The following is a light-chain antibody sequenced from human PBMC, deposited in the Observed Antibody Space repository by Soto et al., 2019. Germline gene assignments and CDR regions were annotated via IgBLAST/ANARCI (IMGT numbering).Light chain of an antibody. CDR2: AAS. Sequence: EIVMTQSPATLSVSPGERATLSCRASQSVGSNLAWYQQKHGQPPRLLIYAASTTATGIPARFSGSGSGTEFTLTISSLQSEDFAVYYCQQYDNWPPITFGQGTRLEIK. V-gene: IGKV3-15*01. CDR1: QSVGSN. J-gene: IGKJ5*01. CDR3: QQYDNWPPIT.